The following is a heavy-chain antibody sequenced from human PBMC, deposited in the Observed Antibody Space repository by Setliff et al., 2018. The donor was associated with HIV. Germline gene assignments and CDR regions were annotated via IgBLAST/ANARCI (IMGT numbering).Heavy chain of an antibody. CDR2: ISWNSGTI. D-gene: IGHD3-22*01. V-gene: IGHV3-9*01. CDR3: ARLDFFDSSTYPPYDS. Sequence: PGGSLRLSCAASGFTFDDYAMHWVRQAPGKGLEWVSSISWNSGTIDYADSVKGRFTISRDNAKNSLFLQMNSLRAEDTAMYYCARLDFFDSSTYPPYDSWGQGTLVTVSS. J-gene: IGHJ4*02. CDR1: GFTFDDYA.